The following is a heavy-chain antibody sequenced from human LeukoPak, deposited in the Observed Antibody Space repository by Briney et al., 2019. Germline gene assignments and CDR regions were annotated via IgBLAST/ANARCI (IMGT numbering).Heavy chain of an antibody. CDR3: AGERITIFGVVIIDY. D-gene: IGHD3-3*01. CDR2: IYYSGST. V-gene: IGHV4-30-4*01. Sequence: PSKTLSLTCTVSGGSISSGDYYWSWIRQPPGKGLEWIGYIYYSGSTYYNPSLKSRVTISVDTSKNQFSLKLSSVTAADTAVYYCAGERITIFGVVIIDYWGQGTLVTVSS. CDR1: GGSISSGDYY. J-gene: IGHJ4*02.